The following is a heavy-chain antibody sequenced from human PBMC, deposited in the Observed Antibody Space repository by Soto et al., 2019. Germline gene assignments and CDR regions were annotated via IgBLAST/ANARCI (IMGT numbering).Heavy chain of an antibody. D-gene: IGHD3-3*01. J-gene: IGHJ5*02. Sequence: GGSLRLSCAASGFTFSSYWMHWVRQAPGKGLVWVSRINSDGSSTSYADSVKGRFTISRDNAKNTLYLQMNSLRAEDTAVYYCARDYYDFWSGYSNWFDPGAREPWSPSPQ. CDR2: INSDGSST. V-gene: IGHV3-74*01. CDR1: GFTFSSYW. CDR3: ARDYYDFWSGYSNWFDP.